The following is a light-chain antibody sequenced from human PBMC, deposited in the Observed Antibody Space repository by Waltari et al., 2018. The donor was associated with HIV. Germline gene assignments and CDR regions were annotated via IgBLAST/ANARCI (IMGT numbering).Light chain of an antibody. J-gene: IGKJ2*03. CDR2: GAS. Sequence: DIQMTQSPSSLSASVGDRVTITCRASQDISNYLAWYQQKPGKVPKLLSYGASTLQSGAPSRFSGSGSGTDFTLTISSLQPEDVATYYCQKYNRAPYSFGQGTKLEIK. V-gene: IGKV1-27*01. CDR1: QDISNY. CDR3: QKYNRAPYS.